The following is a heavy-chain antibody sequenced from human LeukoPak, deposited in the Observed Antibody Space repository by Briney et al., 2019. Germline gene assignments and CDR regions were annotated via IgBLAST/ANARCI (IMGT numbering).Heavy chain of an antibody. V-gene: IGHV4-34*01. CDR1: GGSFSGYY. J-gene: IGHJ4*02. D-gene: IGHD3-22*01. Sequence: SETLSLTCAVYGGSFSGYYWSWIRQPPGKGLEWIGEINHSGSTNYNPSLKSRVTTSVDTSKNQFSLKLSSVTAADTAVYYCARVYDSSGYFSPYFDYWGQGTLVTVSS. CDR2: INHSGST. CDR3: ARVYDSSGYFSPYFDY.